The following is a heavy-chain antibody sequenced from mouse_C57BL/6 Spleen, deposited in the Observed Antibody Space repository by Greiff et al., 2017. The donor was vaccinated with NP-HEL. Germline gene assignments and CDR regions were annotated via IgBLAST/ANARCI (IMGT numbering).Heavy chain of an antibody. Sequence: VQLQQPGAELVKPGASVKLSCKASGYTFTSYWMQWVKQRPGQGLEWIGEIDPSDSYTNYNQKFKGKATLTVDTSSSTAYMQLSSLTSEDSAVYYCARNLPFYYDYGVYFDYWGQGTTLTVSS. CDR2: IDPSDSYT. J-gene: IGHJ2*01. CDR3: ARNLPFYYDYGVYFDY. V-gene: IGHV1-50*01. D-gene: IGHD2-4*01. CDR1: GYTFTSYW.